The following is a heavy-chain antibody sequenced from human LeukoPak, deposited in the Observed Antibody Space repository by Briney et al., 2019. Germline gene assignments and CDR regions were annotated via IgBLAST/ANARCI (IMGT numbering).Heavy chain of an antibody. CDR3: ASIAGAPYGMDV. Sequence: GGSLRLSCAASGFTFSSYEMNWVRQAPGKGLEWVSYISSSGSTIYYADSVKGRFTISRDNAKNSLYLQMNSLRAEDTAVYYCASIAGAPYGMDVWGQGTTVTVSS. CDR1: GFTFSSYE. CDR2: ISSSGSTI. V-gene: IGHV3-48*03. D-gene: IGHD1-26*01. J-gene: IGHJ6*02.